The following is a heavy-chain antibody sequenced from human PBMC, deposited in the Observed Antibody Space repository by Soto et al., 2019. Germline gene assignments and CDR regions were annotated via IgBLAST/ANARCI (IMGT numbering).Heavy chain of an antibody. CDR3: ARQDIVVGNLNYYYYGTDV. CDR1: GYSFTSYL. Sequence: PGDSLKISCKGSGYSFTSYLISWVRQMPGKGLEWMGRIDPSDSYTNYSPSFQGHVTISADKSISTAYLQWSSLKASDTAMYYCARQDIVVGNLNYYYYGTDVWGQGTTVTVSS. D-gene: IGHD2-2*01. V-gene: IGHV5-10-1*01. CDR2: IDPSDSYT. J-gene: IGHJ6*02.